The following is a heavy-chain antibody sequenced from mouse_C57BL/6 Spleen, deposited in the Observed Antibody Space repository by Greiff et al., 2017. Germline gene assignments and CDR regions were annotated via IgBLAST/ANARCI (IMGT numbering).Heavy chain of an antibody. CDR2: IDPETGGT. CDR3: TRGGDYGSSYC. Sequence: QVQLQQSGAELVRPGASVTLSCKASGYTFTDYEMHWVKQTPVHGLEWIGAIDPETGGTAYNQKFKGKAILTADKSSSTAYMELRSLTSEDSAVYYCTRGGDYGSSYCWGQGTTLTVSS. D-gene: IGHD1-1*01. CDR1: GYTFTDYE. J-gene: IGHJ2*01. V-gene: IGHV1-15*01.